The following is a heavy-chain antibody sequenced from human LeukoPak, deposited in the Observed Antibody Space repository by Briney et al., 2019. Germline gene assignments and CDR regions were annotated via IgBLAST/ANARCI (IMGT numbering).Heavy chain of an antibody. Sequence: GGSLRLSCAASGFTFSSYSMNWVRQAPGKGLEWVSSISSSSSYIYYADSVKGRFTISRDNAKNSLCLQMNGLRAEDTAVYYCARAHYYDSSGYNDAFDIWGQGTMVTVSS. CDR3: ARAHYYDSSGYNDAFDI. CDR2: ISSSSSYI. V-gene: IGHV3-21*01. CDR1: GFTFSSYS. D-gene: IGHD3-22*01. J-gene: IGHJ3*02.